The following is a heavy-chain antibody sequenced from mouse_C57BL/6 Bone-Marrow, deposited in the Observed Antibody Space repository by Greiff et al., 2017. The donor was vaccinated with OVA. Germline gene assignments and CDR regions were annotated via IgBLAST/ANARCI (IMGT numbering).Heavy chain of an antibody. CDR1: GYAFTNYL. CDR2: INPGSGGT. V-gene: IGHV1-54*01. J-gene: IGHJ3*01. Sequence: VQLQQSGAELVRPGTSVKVSCKASGYAFTNYLIEWVKQRPGQGLEWIGVINPGSGGTNYNEKFKGKATLTADKSSSTAYMQLSSLTSEDSAVYFCARGSTAQARGFAYWGQGTLVTVSA. CDR3: ARGSTAQARGFAY. D-gene: IGHD3-2*02.